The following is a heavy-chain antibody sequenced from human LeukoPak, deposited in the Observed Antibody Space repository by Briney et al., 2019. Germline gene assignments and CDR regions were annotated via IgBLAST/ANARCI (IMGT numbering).Heavy chain of an antibody. V-gene: IGHV3-23*01. J-gene: IGHJ4*02. CDR3: AREADYGDYGY. D-gene: IGHD4-17*01. CDR1: GFTVSSNY. CDR2: ISGSGGST. Sequence: GGSLRLSCAASGFTVSSNYMSWVRQAPGKGLEWVSAISGSGGSTYYADSVKGRFTISRDNSKNTLYLQMNSLRAEDTAVYYCAREADYGDYGYWGQGTLVTVSS.